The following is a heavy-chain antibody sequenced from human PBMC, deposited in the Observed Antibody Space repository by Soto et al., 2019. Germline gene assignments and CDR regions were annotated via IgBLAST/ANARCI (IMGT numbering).Heavy chain of an antibody. J-gene: IGHJ6*02. Sequence: QVQLQESGPGLVKPSGTLSLTCAVSGGSISSSNWWSWVRQPPGKGLEWIGEIFHNGNTYSNPSLTCRVTMSVDKSKHQFSLNLNSVTAADTAVYYCASRTYAMDVWGQGTTVTVSS. CDR3: ASRTYAMDV. CDR1: GGSISSSNW. CDR2: IFHNGNT. V-gene: IGHV4-4*02.